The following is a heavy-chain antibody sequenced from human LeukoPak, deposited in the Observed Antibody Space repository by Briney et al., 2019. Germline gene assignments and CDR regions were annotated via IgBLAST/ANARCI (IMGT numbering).Heavy chain of an antibody. V-gene: IGHV3-21*01. CDR3: ARDQIPGRGSSGYSHFDY. D-gene: IGHD3-22*01. CDR2: IRSSSSYI. J-gene: IGHJ4*02. CDR1: GFTFSSYS. Sequence: GGSLRLSCAASGFTFSSYSMNWVRQAPGKGLEWVSSIRSSSSYIYYADSVKGRFTISRDNAKNSLYLQMNSLRAEDTAVYYCARDQIPGRGSSGYSHFDYWGQGTLVTVSS.